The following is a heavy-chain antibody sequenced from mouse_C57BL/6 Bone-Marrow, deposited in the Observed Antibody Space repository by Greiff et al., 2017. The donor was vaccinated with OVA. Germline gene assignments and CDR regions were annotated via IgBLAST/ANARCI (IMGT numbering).Heavy chain of an antibody. D-gene: IGHD1-1*02. J-gene: IGHJ2*01. CDR3: ARRGGVPFDY. V-gene: IGHV5-6*01. CDR1: GFTFSSYG. Sequence: EVQLVESGGDLVKPGGSLKLSCAASGFTFSSYGMSWVRQTPDKRLEWVATISSGGSYTYYPDSVKGRFTISRDNAKNTLYLQMSSLKSEDTAMYYCARRGGVPFDYWGQGTTLTVSS. CDR2: ISSGGSYT.